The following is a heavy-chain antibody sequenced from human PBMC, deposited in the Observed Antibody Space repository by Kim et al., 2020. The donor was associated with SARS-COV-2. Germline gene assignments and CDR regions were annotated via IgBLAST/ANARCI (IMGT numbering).Heavy chain of an antibody. J-gene: IGHJ4*02. CDR2: IYHSGST. D-gene: IGHD4-4*01. Sequence: SETLSLTCAVSGGSISSGGYSWSWIRQPPGKGLEWIGYIYHSGSTYYNPSLKSRVTISVDRSKNQFSLKLSSVTAADTAVYYCARVWATAGFDYWGQGTLVTVSS. CDR1: GGSISSGGYS. V-gene: IGHV4-30-2*01. CDR3: ARVWATAGFDY.